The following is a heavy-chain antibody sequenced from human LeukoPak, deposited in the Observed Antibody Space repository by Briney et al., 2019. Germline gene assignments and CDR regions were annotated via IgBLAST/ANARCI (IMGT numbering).Heavy chain of an antibody. J-gene: IGHJ6*02. V-gene: IGHV3-11*05. Sequence: PGGSLRLSCAASGFTFSDYYMSWIRQAPGKGLEWVSYISSSSYTNYADSVKGRFTISRDNAKNSLYLQMNSLRAEDTAVYYCARDFEAARYGDYVNDYYYYGMDVWGQGTTVTVSS. CDR1: GFTFSDYY. CDR3: ARDFEAARYGDYVNDYYYYGMDV. D-gene: IGHD4-17*01. CDR2: ISSSSYT.